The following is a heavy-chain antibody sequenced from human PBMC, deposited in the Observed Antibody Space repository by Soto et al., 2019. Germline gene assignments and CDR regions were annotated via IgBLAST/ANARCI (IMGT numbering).Heavy chain of an antibody. CDR3: ARDKGRGQLGGNYHFGLDV. J-gene: IGHJ6*02. V-gene: IGHV1-69*12. D-gene: IGHD1-1*01. CDR2: IIPIFRTP. CDR1: GDTFDTFA. Sequence: QVQLVQSGAEVLKPGSSVKLSCKTSGDTFDTFAISWVRQAPGQGLEWMGGIIPIFRTPDYTQKFQGRVTNNGDVSTGPAYMELSSLRSEDPAVYYCARDKGRGQLGGNYHFGLDVLGQGTKVTVSS.